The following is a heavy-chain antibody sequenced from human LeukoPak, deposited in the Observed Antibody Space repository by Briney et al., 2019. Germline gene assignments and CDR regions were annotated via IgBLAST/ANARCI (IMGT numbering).Heavy chain of an antibody. Sequence: SVKVSCKASGGTFSSYAISWVRQAPRQGLEWMGRIIPIFGTANYAQKFQGRVTITTDESTSTAYMELSSLRSEDTAVYYCARASYYYDSSGYLNWFDPWGQGTLVTVSS. V-gene: IGHV1-69*05. J-gene: IGHJ5*02. D-gene: IGHD3-22*01. CDR1: GGTFSSYA. CDR3: ARASYYYDSSGYLNWFDP. CDR2: IIPIFGTA.